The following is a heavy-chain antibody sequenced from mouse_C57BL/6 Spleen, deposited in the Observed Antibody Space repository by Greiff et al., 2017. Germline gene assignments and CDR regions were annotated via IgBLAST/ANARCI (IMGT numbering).Heavy chain of an antibody. J-gene: IGHJ4*01. D-gene: IGHD1-1*01. CDR2: IDPSDSET. Sequence: QVHVKQPGAELVRPGSSVKLSCKASGYTFTSYWMHWVKQRPIQGLEWIGNIDPSDSETHYNQKFKDKATLTVDKSSSTAYMQLSSLTSEDSAVYYCARSTVVATKDYYAMDYWGQGTSVTVSS. V-gene: IGHV1-52*01. CDR1: GYTFTSYW. CDR3: ARSTVVATKDYYAMDY.